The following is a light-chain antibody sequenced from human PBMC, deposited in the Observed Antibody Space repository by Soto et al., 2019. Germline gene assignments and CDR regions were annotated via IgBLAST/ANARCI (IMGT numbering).Light chain of an antibody. CDR3: QQLNSYPHT. Sequence: DIQLTQSPSFLSASVGDRVTITCRASQAISSYLAWYQQKPGKAPKLLMYAALNLQSGVPSRFRGSGSGTEFTLTISSLQPEDFATYFCQQLNSYPHTFGGGTKVEIK. J-gene: IGKJ4*01. CDR1: QAISSY. CDR2: AAL. V-gene: IGKV1-9*01.